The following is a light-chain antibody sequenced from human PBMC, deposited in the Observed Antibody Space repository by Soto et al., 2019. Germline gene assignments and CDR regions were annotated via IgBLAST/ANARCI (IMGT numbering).Light chain of an antibody. CDR1: QSVSSSY. J-gene: IGKJ2*01. CDR3: QQYGSSSYT. Sequence: EIVLTQSPGTLSLFPGERATLSCRASQSVSSSYLAWYQQKPGQTPRLLIYGASSRATGIADMFSGSGSGTDFTLTISRLEPEDFAVYYCQQYGSSSYTFGQGTKLEIK. CDR2: GAS. V-gene: IGKV3-20*01.